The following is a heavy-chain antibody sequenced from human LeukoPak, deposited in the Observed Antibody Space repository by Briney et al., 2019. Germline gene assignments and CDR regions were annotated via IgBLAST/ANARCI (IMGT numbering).Heavy chain of an antibody. J-gene: IGHJ4*02. CDR1: GFTFSSYA. D-gene: IGHD3-10*01. V-gene: IGHV3-23*01. Sequence: GGSLRLSCAAPGFTFSSYAMSWVRQAPGKGLEWVSAISGGGGSTYYADSVKGRFTISRDNSKNTLYLQMNSLRAEDTAVYYCAKDQSGSYPYYFDYWGQGTLVTVSS. CDR2: ISGGGGST. CDR3: AKDQSGSYPYYFDY.